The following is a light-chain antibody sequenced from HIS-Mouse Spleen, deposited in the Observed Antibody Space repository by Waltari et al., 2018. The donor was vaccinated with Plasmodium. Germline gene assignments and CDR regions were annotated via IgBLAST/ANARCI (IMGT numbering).Light chain of an antibody. CDR3: QAWDSSTAYVV. Sequence: SYELTQPPSVSVSPGQTASITCSGDKLGDKYACWYQQTPGTSPVLVIYQDSKRPSGIPERFSGSNSGNTATLTISGTQAMDEADYYCQAWDSSTAYVVFGGGTKLTVL. V-gene: IGLV3-1*01. CDR1: KLGDKY. J-gene: IGLJ2*01. CDR2: QDS.